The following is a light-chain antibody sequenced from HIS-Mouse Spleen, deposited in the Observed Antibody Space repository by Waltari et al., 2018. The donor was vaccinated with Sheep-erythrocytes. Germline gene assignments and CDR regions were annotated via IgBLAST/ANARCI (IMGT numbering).Light chain of an antibody. CDR1: SSNIGNNY. Sequence: ELTQPPSVSVSPGQTASITCSGSSSNIGNNYVSWYQQLPGTAPKLLIYDNNKRPSGIPDRFSGSKSGTSATLGITGLQTGDEADYYRGTWDSSLSAGRVFGGGTKLTVL. V-gene: IGLV1-51*01. J-gene: IGLJ3*02. CDR3: GTWDSSLSAGRV. CDR2: DNN.